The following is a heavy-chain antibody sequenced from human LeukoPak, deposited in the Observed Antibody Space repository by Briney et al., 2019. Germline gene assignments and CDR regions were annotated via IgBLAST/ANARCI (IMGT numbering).Heavy chain of an antibody. D-gene: IGHD4-23*01. V-gene: IGHV3-48*03. J-gene: IGHJ4*02. Sequence: SGGSLRLSCAASGFTFNSYEMNWVRQAPGKGLEWVSHISSSGSTIYYTDSVKGRFTISRDNSKNSLYLQMNSLRAEDTAIYYCARTVARIGYWGQGTLVTVSS. CDR1: GFTFNSYE. CDR3: ARTVARIGY. CDR2: ISSSGSTI.